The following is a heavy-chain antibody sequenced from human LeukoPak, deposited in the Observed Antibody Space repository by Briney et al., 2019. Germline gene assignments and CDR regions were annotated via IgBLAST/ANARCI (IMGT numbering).Heavy chain of an antibody. J-gene: IGHJ3*02. CDR3: ARGGYTVWGAGNAFDI. D-gene: IGHD3-16*01. CDR1: GDSVSSNSAA. CDR2: TYYRSKWYN. V-gene: IGHV6-1*01. Sequence: SQTLSLTCAISGDSVSSNSAAWIWIRQSPSRGLEWLGRTYYRSKWYNDYAVSVKSRITINPDTSKNQFSLQLNSVTPEDTAVYYCARGGYTVWGAGNAFDIWGQGTMVTVSS.